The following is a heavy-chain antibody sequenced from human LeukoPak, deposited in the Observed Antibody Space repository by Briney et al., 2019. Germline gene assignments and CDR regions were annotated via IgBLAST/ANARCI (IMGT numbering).Heavy chain of an antibody. V-gene: IGHV4-59*12. D-gene: IGHD3-22*01. CDR3: ARGHRWSPYYYDSSGYGGLGWFDP. CDR1: GGSISSYY. Sequence: SETLSLTCTVSGGSISSYYWSWIRQPPGKGLEWIGYIYYSGSTNYNPSLKSRVTISVDTSKNQFSLKLSSVTAADTAVYYCARGHRWSPYYYDSSGYGGLGWFDPWGQGTLVTVSS. J-gene: IGHJ5*02. CDR2: IYYSGST.